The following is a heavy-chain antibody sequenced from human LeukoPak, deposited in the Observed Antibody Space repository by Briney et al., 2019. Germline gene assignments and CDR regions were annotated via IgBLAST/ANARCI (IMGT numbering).Heavy chain of an antibody. V-gene: IGHV3-30*04. D-gene: IGHD6-25*01. Sequence: PGGSLRLSCSASGFTFGTYAMHWVRQAPGKGLEWVAVMFDERNKFVADSVKGRFTISRDNFKNTLYLQMNSLRDEDTAVYYCARDPIAAEPDYFDYWGQGTLVTVSS. CDR1: GFTFGTYA. CDR2: MFDERNK. J-gene: IGHJ4*02. CDR3: ARDPIAAEPDYFDY.